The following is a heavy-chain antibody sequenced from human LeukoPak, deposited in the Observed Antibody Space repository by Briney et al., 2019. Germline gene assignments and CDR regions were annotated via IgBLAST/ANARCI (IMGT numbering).Heavy chain of an antibody. CDR1: GFTFSSYA. Sequence: GGSLRLSCAASGFTFSSYAMSWVRQAPGKGLEWVSAISGSGGSTYYADSVKGRFTISRDNSKNTLYLQMNSLRAEDTAVYYCAKDMALVVVTDNGMDVWGRGTTVTVSS. D-gene: IGHD2-21*02. J-gene: IGHJ6*02. CDR3: AKDMALVVVTDNGMDV. V-gene: IGHV3-23*01. CDR2: ISGSGGST.